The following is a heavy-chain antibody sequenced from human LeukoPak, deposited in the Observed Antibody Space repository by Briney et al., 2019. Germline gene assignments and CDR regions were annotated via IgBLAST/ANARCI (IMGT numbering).Heavy chain of an antibody. D-gene: IGHD5-12*01. Sequence: GGSLRLSRAASGFTFTNYAMTWVRQAPGKGLEWVSTISASGDTTYYADSVKGRFTISRDNSKTTLYLHMNSLRADDTAIYYCGKDRPYDYDYSTASFDYWGQGTLVTVSS. CDR1: GFTFTNYA. V-gene: IGHV3-23*01. CDR2: ISASGDTT. CDR3: GKDRPYDYDYSTASFDY. J-gene: IGHJ4*02.